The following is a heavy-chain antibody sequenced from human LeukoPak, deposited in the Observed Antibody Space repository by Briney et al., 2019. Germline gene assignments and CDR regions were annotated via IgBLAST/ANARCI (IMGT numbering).Heavy chain of an antibody. CDR1: GFIFGKYW. CDR3: ARDQYNTWSRRGNFDS. D-gene: IGHD3-3*01. J-gene: IGHJ4*02. CDR2: IKLDGSEK. Sequence: GGSLRLSCVASGFIFGKYWMSWVRQAPGKGLEWVANIKLDGSEKNYVDSVKGRFTISRDNTKNSLYLQMNSLRVEDTAVFYCARDQYNTWSRRGNFDSWGQGTLVIVSS. V-gene: IGHV3-7*03.